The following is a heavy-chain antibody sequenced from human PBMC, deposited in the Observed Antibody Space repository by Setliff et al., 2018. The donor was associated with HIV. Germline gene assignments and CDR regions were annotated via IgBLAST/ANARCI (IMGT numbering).Heavy chain of an antibody. CDR1: GFTFPNYG. CDR3: ARGEPFNSGWLDY. D-gene: IGHD6-19*01. CDR2: VNNYNGNT. Sequence: ASVKVSCKASGFTFPNYGIIWVRQAPGQGLEWMGWVNNYNGNTNYAQKLQGRVNMTTDTSTRTAYVELRSLRSEDMAVYFCARGEPFNSGWLDYWGQGTLGTSPQ. V-gene: IGHV1-18*03. J-gene: IGHJ4*02.